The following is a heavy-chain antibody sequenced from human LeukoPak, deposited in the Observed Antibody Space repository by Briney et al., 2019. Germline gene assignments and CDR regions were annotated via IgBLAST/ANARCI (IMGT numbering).Heavy chain of an antibody. CDR2: IYHSGST. J-gene: IGHJ4*02. D-gene: IGHD3-3*01. Sequence: PSGTLSLTCAVSGGSISSSNWWSWVRQPPGKGLEWIGEIYHSGSTNYNPSLKSRVTISVDKSKNQFSLKLSSVTAADTAVYYCARVNPRSGYRLRAYYFDYWGQGTLVTVSS. CDR3: ARVNPRSGYRLRAYYFDY. CDR1: GGSISSSNW. V-gene: IGHV4-4*02.